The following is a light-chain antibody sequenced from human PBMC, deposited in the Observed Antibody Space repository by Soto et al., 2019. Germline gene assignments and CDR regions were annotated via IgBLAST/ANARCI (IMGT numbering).Light chain of an antibody. CDR1: SRDIGSYNY. CDR2: EGS. V-gene: IGLV2-23*01. Sequence: QSALTQPASVSGSPGQSITISCTGTSRDIGSYNYVSWYQQYPGKAPKLMIFEGSKRPSGVSNRFSGSKSGNTASLTISGLQAEDEADYYCCSYAGSTSWVFGGGTKLTVL. CDR3: CSYAGSTSWV. J-gene: IGLJ3*02.